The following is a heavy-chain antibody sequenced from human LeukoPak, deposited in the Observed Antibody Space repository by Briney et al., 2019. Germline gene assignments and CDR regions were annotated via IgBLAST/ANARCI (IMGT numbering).Heavy chain of an antibody. CDR3: ARDLFWSGHAFDI. J-gene: IGHJ3*02. V-gene: IGHV3-7*01. CDR1: GFTFSSFW. CDR2: IEQDGTEK. Sequence: GGSLRLSCAASGFTFSSFWMSWVRQAPGKGLEWVASIEQDGTEKRYVVSVKGRFTISRDNAKNSLYLQMNSLRAEDTAVYYCARDLFWSGHAFDIWGQRTMVTVSS. D-gene: IGHD3-3*01.